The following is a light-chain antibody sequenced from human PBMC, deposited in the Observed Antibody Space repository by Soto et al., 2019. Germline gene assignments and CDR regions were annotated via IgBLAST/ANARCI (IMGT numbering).Light chain of an antibody. CDR3: CSYGGSYTYV. J-gene: IGLJ1*01. CDR2: DVS. V-gene: IGLV2-11*01. Sequence: QSALTQPRSVSGSPGQSVTISCTGTSSDVGGYNFVSWYQQHPGNAPKVMIYDVSKRPSGVPDRFSGSKSGNTASLTISGLQAEDEAHYYCCSYGGSYTYVFGNGTKVTVL. CDR1: SSDVGGYNF.